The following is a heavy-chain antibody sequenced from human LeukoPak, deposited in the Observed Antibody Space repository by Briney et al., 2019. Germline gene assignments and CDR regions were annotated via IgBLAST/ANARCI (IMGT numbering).Heavy chain of an antibody. CDR2: ISAHDGTR. D-gene: IGHD6-19*01. Sequence: ASVNVSCTASGYTFTNYGINWVRQAPGQGLEWMGWISAHDGTRNYALKHEDRVIMTTDTSSNTAYMELRGLSSDDTAVYYCARRSTLYSSGRFYFDYWGQGTLDTVSS. CDR1: GYTFTNYG. J-gene: IGHJ4*02. CDR3: ARRSTLYSSGRFYFDY. V-gene: IGHV1-18*01.